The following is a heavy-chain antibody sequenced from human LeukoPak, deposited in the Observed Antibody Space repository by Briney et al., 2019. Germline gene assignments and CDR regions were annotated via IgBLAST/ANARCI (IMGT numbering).Heavy chain of an antibody. J-gene: IGHJ4*02. CDR2: ISGSGGST. CDR1: GFTFSSYA. D-gene: IGHD5-18*01. Sequence: PGGSLRLSCEASGFTFSSYAMSWVRQAPGKGLEWVSAISGSGGSTYYADSVKGRFTISRDNSKNTLYLQMNSLRAEDTAVYYCAKAPVDTAMVYYFDYWGQGTLVTVSS. CDR3: AKAPVDTAMVYYFDY. V-gene: IGHV3-23*01.